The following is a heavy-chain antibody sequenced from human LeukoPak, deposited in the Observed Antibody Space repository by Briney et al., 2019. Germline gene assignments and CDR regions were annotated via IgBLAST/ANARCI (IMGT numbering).Heavy chain of an antibody. D-gene: IGHD5-18*01. J-gene: IGHJ4*02. V-gene: IGHV3-30*03. CDR1: GFTFSSYG. CDR2: ISYDGSNK. CDR3: ARDTHAYPLPGTALDY. Sequence: GRSLRLSCAASGFTFSSYGMHWVRQAPGKGLEWVAVISYDGSNKYYADSVKGRFTISRDNSKNTLYLQMNSLRAEDTAVYYCARDTHAYPLPGTALDYWGQGTLVTVSS.